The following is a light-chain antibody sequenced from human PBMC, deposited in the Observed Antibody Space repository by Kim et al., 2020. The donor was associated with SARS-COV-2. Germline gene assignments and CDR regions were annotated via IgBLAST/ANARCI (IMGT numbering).Light chain of an antibody. CDR2: DAS. J-gene: IGKJ1*01. CDR3: QQRSNWPPWT. V-gene: IGKV3-11*01. CDR1: QRVSSY. Sequence: PPGERAPLSCRVSQRVSSYFSGYQQKPGQAPRLLIYDASNRATGIPARFSGSGSGTDFTLTISSLEPEDVAVYYCQQRSNWPPWTFGQGTKVDIK.